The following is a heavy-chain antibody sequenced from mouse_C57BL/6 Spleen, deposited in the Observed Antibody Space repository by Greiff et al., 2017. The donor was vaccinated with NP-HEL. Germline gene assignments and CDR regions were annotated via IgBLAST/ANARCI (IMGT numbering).Heavy chain of an antibody. CDR2: ISSGSSTI. CDR3: AIYGNYAMDY. J-gene: IGHJ4*01. V-gene: IGHV5-17*01. D-gene: IGHD2-1*01. Sequence: EVMLVESGGGLVKPGGSLKLSCAASGFTFSDYGMHWVRQAPEKGLEWVAYISSGSSTIYYADTVKGRFTISRDNAKNTLFLQMTSLRSEDTAMYYCAIYGNYAMDYWGQGTSVTVSS. CDR1: GFTFSDYG.